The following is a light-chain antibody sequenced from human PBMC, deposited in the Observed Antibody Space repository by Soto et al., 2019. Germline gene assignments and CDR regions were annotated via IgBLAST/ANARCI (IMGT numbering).Light chain of an antibody. V-gene: IGKV1-5*03. CDR1: QSISSW. CDR3: QQYNSYSIT. J-gene: IGKJ5*01. Sequence: DIKMSQSASTLSASVGDRVTITCRASQSISSWLAWYQQKPGKAPKLLIYKASSLESGVPSRFSGSGSGTEFTLTISSLQPDDFATYYCQQYNSYSITFGQRTRLAIK. CDR2: KAS.